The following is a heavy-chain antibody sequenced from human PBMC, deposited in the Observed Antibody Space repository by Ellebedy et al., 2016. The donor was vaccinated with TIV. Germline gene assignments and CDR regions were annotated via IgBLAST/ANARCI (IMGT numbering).Heavy chain of an antibody. D-gene: IGHD3-16*02. V-gene: IGHV4-39*01. CDR3: ARHLLHPNLRLGELSLNWYFDP. CDR2: IYYSGTT. J-gene: IGHJ2*01. CDR1: GGSISSSSYY. Sequence: SETLSLTCTVSGGSISSSSYYWGWIRQPPGKGLEWIGSIYYSGTTYYNPSLKSRVTISVDTSKNQFSLKLSSVTAADTAVYYCARHLLHPNLRLGELSLNWYFDPWGRGTLVTVSS.